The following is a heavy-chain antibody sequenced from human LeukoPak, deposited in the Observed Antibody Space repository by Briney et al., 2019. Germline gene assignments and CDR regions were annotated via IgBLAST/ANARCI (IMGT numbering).Heavy chain of an antibody. V-gene: IGHV3-30*02. J-gene: IGHJ4*02. CDR1: GFTFSSYG. CDR3: AKGDSSSWQLDY. D-gene: IGHD6-13*01. Sequence: GESLKISCAASGFTFSSYGMHWVRQAPGKGLEWVAVIWYDGSNINYADSVKGRFTISRDNSKNTLYLQMNSLRVEDTAVYYCAKGDSSSWQLDYWGQGTLVTVSS. CDR2: IWYDGSNI.